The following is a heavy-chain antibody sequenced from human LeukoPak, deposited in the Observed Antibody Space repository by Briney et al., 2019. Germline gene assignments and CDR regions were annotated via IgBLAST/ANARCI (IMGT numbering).Heavy chain of an antibody. J-gene: IGHJ4*02. CDR1: GFTFSSYA. CDR2: ISGSGGST. CDR3: AKFAFRSGTYDILTGHYSDY. D-gene: IGHD3-9*01. Sequence: GGSLRLSCAASGFTFSSYAMSWVRQAPGEGVEWVSAISGSGGSTYYADSVKGRFTISRDNSKNTLYLQMNSLRAEDTAVYYCAKFAFRSGTYDILTGHYSDYWGQGTLVTVSS. V-gene: IGHV3-23*01.